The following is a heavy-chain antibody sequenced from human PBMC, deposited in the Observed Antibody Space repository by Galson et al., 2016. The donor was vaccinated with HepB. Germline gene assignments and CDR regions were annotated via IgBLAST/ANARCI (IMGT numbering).Heavy chain of an antibody. D-gene: IGHD1/OR15-1a*01. J-gene: IGHJ4*02. V-gene: IGHV2-5*01. Sequence: PALVKPTQTLTLTCSFSGFSLSTRGVGVGWIRQPPGKALEWLALIYWNDDKFYSPSLKSRLTITKDTSKNQVVLTMTNMGPVDTATYYCAHTRWEQGYQIDFWGRGALVTVSA. CDR2: IYWNDDK. CDR3: AHTRWEQGYQIDF. CDR1: GFSLSTRGVG.